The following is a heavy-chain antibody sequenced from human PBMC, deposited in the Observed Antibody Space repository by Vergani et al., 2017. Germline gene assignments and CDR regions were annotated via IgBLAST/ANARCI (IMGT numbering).Heavy chain of an antibody. V-gene: IGHV3-21*01. D-gene: IGHD3-10*01. Sequence: EVQLVESGGGLVKPGGSLRLSCAASGFTFSSYSMNWVRQAPGKGLEWVSSISSSSSYIYYADSVKGRFTISRDNAKNSLYLQMNSLRAEDTAVYYCAKDLRVLLWFGELSFDYWGQGTLVTVSS. CDR3: AKDLRVLLWFGELSFDY. CDR2: ISSSSSYI. J-gene: IGHJ4*02. CDR1: GFTFSSYS.